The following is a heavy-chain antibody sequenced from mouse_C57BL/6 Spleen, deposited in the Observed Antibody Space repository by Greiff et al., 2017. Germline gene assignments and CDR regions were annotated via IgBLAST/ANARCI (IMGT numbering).Heavy chain of an antibody. CDR1: GYTFTSYW. CDR3: AMGDYDEFAY. J-gene: IGHJ3*01. V-gene: IGHV1-74*01. Sequence: QVQLQQPGAELVKPGSSVKVSCKASGYTFTSYWMHWVKQRPGQGLEWIGRIHPSDSDPNYNQKFKGKATLTVDKSSSTAYMQLSSLTSEDSAVYYSAMGDYDEFAYWGQGTLVTVSA. CDR2: IHPSDSDP. D-gene: IGHD2-4*01.